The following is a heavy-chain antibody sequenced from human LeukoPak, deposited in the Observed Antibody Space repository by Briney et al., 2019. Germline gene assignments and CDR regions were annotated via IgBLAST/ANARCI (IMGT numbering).Heavy chain of an antibody. CDR3: ARGRLSAPFDY. CDR1: GFTFSSYS. Sequence: PGGSLRLSCAASGFTFSSYSMNWVRQAPGKGLEWVSYISSSSSTIYYADSVKGRFTISRDNAKNSLYLQMNSLRAEDTAVYYCARGRLSAPFDYWGQGTLVTVSS. J-gene: IGHJ4*02. V-gene: IGHV3-48*01. CDR2: ISSSSSTI. D-gene: IGHD6-25*01.